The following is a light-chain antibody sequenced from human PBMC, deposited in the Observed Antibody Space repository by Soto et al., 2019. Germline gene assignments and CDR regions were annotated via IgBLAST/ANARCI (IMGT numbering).Light chain of an antibody. J-gene: IGLJ1*01. V-gene: IGLV2-14*01. Sequence: QSALTQPASVSGSPGQSISISCTGTSNDVGGQKYVSWYQQHPGKAPKLIIYEVANRPSGVSDRFSASKSGNTASLTISGLQADDEADYYCSSFAGSNNFPYVFGTGTKLTVL. CDR1: SNDVGGQKY. CDR3: SSFAGSNNFPYV. CDR2: EVA.